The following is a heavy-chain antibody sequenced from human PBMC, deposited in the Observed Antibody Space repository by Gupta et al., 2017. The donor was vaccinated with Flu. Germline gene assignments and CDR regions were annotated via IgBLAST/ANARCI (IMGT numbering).Heavy chain of an antibody. CDR2: ISGSAGST. Sequence: EVQLLESGGGLVQPGGSLRLSCAASGFTFSAYAMSWVRQAPGKGLEWVSAISGSAGSTYYADSVKGRFTISRDNSKNTLYLQMNSLRAEDTAVYYCAKTEEHRESGYSYQHPFDIWGQGTMVTVSS. D-gene: IGHD5-18*01. J-gene: IGHJ3*02. V-gene: IGHV3-23*01. CDR3: AKTEEHRESGYSYQHPFDI. CDR1: GFTFSAYA.